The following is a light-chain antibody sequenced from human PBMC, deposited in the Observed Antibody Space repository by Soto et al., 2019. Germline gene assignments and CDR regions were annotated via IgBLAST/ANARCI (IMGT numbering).Light chain of an antibody. V-gene: IGLV2-23*02. J-gene: IGLJ2*01. CDR1: YSDVGSWNL. CDR3: WLFAGPSPFVI. Sequence: QSALTQPASVSGSPGQSITISCTGTYSDVGSWNLVSWYQQYPGKAPKLVIFGVSERPSGISNRFSGSKSGNTASLTIFGLPAEDGACYFCWLFAGPSPFVIFGGGAKLTVL. CDR2: GVS.